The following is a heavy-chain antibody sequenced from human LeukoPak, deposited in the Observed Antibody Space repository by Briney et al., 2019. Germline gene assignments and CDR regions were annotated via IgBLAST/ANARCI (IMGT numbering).Heavy chain of an antibody. V-gene: IGHV4-4*02. J-gene: IGHJ3*02. CDR2: IYHSGST. D-gene: IGHD5-18*01. Sequence: EPSETLSLTCAVSGGSISSSNWWSWVRQPPGKGLEWIGEIYHSGSTYYNPSLKSRVTISVDTSKNQFSLKLSSVTAADTAVYYCAREVDTARHDAFDIWGQGTMVTVSS. CDR1: GGSISSSNW. CDR3: AREVDTARHDAFDI.